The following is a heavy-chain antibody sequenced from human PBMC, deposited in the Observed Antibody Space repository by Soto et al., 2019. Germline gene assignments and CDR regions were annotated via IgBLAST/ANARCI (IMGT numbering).Heavy chain of an antibody. Sequence: GGSLRLSCATSGFTFSNYGMHWVRQAPDKGLEWVAVISYHGSNKYYADSVKGRFTISRDNSKSTLYLQMNSLRAEDTAVYYCAKDQVPYCGGDCLFDYWGQGTLVTV. CDR1: GFTFSNYG. CDR2: ISYHGSNK. V-gene: IGHV3-30*18. J-gene: IGHJ4*02. CDR3: AKDQVPYCGGDCLFDY. D-gene: IGHD2-21*02.